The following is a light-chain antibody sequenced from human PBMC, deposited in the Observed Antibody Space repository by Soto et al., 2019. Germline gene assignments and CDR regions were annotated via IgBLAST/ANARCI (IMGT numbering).Light chain of an antibody. CDR2: DVN. Sequence: QSALTQPASVSGSPGQSITFSCTGTSSDVGSYDYVSWHQQHPGKAPKLRIYDVNNRPSGVPSRFSGSKSGNTASLIISGLQTEDEADYYCCAYSTSGTHVFGTGTKVTVL. CDR3: CAYSTSGTHV. J-gene: IGLJ1*01. V-gene: IGLV2-14*03. CDR1: SSDVGSYDY.